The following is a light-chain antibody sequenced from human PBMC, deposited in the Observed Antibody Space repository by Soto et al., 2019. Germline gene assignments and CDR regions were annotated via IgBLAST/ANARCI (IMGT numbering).Light chain of an antibody. CDR2: GAS. Sequence: EIVMTQSPATLSVSPGERATLSCRASQSVSSNLAWYQQKRGQAPRLLMYGASTRATGIPARFSGSGSGTEFTRTISSLQSEDFAVYYCQQYNSWPPITFGQGTRLEIK. J-gene: IGKJ5*01. V-gene: IGKV3-15*01. CDR3: QQYNSWPPIT. CDR1: QSVSSN.